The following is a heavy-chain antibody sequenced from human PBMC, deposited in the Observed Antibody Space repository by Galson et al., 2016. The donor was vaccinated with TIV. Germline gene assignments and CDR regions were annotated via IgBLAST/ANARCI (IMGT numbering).Heavy chain of an antibody. J-gene: IGHJ6*02. CDR1: GFSLRTSGMC. Sequence: PALVKPTQTLTLTCSFSGFSLRTSGMCVSWIRQPPGKALEWLARIDWDGDKYYNASLKTRVSISKNTSKNQVVLTMTNMDQVDTGTYYFARNSGHYYGMDVWGQGTTVTVSS. V-gene: IGHV2-70*11. CDR2: IDWDGDK. CDR3: ARNSGHYYGMDV.